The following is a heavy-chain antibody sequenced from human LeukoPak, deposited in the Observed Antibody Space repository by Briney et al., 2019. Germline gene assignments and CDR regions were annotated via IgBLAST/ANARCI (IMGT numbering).Heavy chain of an antibody. V-gene: IGHV3-30*02. CDR3: VKDQGECPGSRCYLRFLEY. CDR2: VRYDQSAT. Sequence: GGSLRLSCAPSGFNFSIYGMHWVRQAPGKGLEWVTFVRYDQSATVYADSVQGRFAISRDNSKNTVYLQMNSLRVEDTALYFCVKDQGECPGSRCYLRFLEYWGQGTLVIVSS. D-gene: IGHD3-3*01. CDR1: GFNFSIYG. J-gene: IGHJ4*02.